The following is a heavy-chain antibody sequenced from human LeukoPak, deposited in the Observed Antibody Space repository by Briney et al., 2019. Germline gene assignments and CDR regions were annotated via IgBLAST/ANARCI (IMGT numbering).Heavy chain of an antibody. CDR2: ISSSSSYI. D-gene: IGHD5-12*01. Sequence: GGSLRLSRAASGFTFSSYSMNWVRQAPGKGLEWVSSISSSSSYIYYADSVKGRFTISRDNAKNSLYLQMNSPRAEDTAVYYCARARYSGYDCFDYWGQGTLVTVSS. CDR3: ARARYSGYDCFDY. CDR1: GFTFSSYS. V-gene: IGHV3-21*01. J-gene: IGHJ4*02.